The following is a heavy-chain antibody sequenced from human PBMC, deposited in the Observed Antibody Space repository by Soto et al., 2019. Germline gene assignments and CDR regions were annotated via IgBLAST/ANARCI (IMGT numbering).Heavy chain of an antibody. CDR2: IKQDGSEK. J-gene: IGHJ6*03. V-gene: IGHV3-7*01. CDR1: GFTFSSYW. D-gene: IGHD2-2*01. CDR3: ARFPVPAAMQDYYYYMDV. Sequence: GGSLRLSCAASGFTFSSYWMSWVRQAPGKGLEWVANIKQDGSEKYYVDSVKGRFTRSRDNGKNSLYQQMNSLRAEDTAVYYCARFPVPAAMQDYYYYMDVWGKGTTVTVSS.